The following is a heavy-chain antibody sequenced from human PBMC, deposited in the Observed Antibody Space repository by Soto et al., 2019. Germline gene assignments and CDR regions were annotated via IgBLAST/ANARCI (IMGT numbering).Heavy chain of an antibody. CDR2: ISGSGGST. D-gene: IGHD2-15*01. J-gene: IGHJ6*02. CDR1: GFTFSSYA. CDR3: AKDGYCSGGILGPRLCYSYGMDV. Sequence: EVQLLESGGGLVQPGGSLRLSCAASGFTFSSYAMSWVRQAPGKGLEWVSAISGSGGSTYYADSVKGRFTISRDNSKNTLYLQMNCLRAEDTAVYYCAKDGYCSGGILGPRLCYSYGMDVWGQGTTVTVSS. V-gene: IGHV3-23*01.